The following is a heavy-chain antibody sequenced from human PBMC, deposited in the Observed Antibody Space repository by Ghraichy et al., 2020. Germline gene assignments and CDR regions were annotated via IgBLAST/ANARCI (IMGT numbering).Heavy chain of an antibody. D-gene: IGHD3-16*01. CDR3: ARDGLTSAGGGMDV. CDR1: GFTFSSYS. CDR2: ISSSSSYI. Sequence: GGSLRLSCAASGFTFSSYSMNWVRQAPGKGLEWVSSISSSSSYIYYADSVKGRFTISRDNAKNSLYLQMNSLRAEDTAVYYCARDGLTSAGGGMDVWGQGTTVTVSS. V-gene: IGHV3-21*01. J-gene: IGHJ6*02.